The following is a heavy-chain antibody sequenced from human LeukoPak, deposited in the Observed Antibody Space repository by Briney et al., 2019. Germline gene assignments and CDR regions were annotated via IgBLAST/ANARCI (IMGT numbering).Heavy chain of an antibody. Sequence: GRSPRLSCAASGFTFGNYAMHWVRQAPGKGLEWVAIISYDGSNEYYGDSVKGRFTISRDNSKNTLYLQMNSLRAEDTAVYYCARGGPQYGGYVHYWGQGTLVTVSS. D-gene: IGHD4/OR15-4a*01. CDR1: GFTFGNYA. J-gene: IGHJ4*02. V-gene: IGHV3-30*04. CDR3: ARGGPQYGGYVHY. CDR2: ISYDGSNE.